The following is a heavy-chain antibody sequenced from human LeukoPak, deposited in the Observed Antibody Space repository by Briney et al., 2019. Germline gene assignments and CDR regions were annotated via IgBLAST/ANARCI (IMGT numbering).Heavy chain of an antibody. CDR2: IRYDGSNN. V-gene: IGHV3-30*04. CDR3: EKDRASGSGSYSYRGFDH. D-gene: IGHD6-19*01. Sequence: PGRSLRLSCAASGFTFSSYAMHWVRQAPGKGLEWVTIIRYDGSNNYYADSVKGRFTISRDNSKNTLYLQMNSLRAEDTAVYYCEKDRASGSGSYSYRGFDHWGQGTLVTVSS. J-gene: IGHJ5*02. CDR1: GFTFSSYA.